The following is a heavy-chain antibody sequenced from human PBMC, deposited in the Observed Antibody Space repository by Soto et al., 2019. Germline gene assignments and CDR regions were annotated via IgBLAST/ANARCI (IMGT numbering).Heavy chain of an antibody. CDR2: ISGSGGST. CDR1: GFTFSSYA. V-gene: IGHV3-23*01. Sequence: EVQLLESGGGLVQPGGSLRLSCAASGFTFSSYAMSWVRQAPGKGLEWVSAISGSGGSTYYADSVKGRFTISRDNSKNTLYLQMNSLSAEDTAVYYCAKDEGSGWYGQSYWGQGTLVTVSS. D-gene: IGHD6-19*01. J-gene: IGHJ4*02. CDR3: AKDEGSGWYGQSY.